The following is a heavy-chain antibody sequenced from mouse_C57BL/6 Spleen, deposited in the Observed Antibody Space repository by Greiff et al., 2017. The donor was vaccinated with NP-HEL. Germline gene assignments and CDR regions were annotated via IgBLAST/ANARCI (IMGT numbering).Heavy chain of an antibody. Sequence: VQLQQSGPELVKPGASVKIPCKASGYTFTDYNMDWVKQSHGKSLEWIGDIHPNNGGTIYNQKFKGKATLTVDKSSSTAYMELRSLTSEDTAVYYCARSLGLRYFDYWGQGTTLTVSS. CDR2: IHPNNGGT. CDR1: GYTFTDYN. J-gene: IGHJ2*01. CDR3: ARSLGLRYFDY. D-gene: IGHD3-1*01. V-gene: IGHV1-18*01.